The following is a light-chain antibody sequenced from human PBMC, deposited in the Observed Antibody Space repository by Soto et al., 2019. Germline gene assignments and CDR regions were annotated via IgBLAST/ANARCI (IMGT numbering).Light chain of an antibody. CDR2: DVS. Sequence: EVVMTQSPATLSVSPGERATLSCRASQSARSSLAWYQQKPGQAPSLLIYDVSIRATGIPARFNGSGSGTEFTLTISSLQSEDFAVYYCQRYNNWPLTFGGGTKVESK. CDR1: QSARSS. V-gene: IGKV3-15*01. CDR3: QRYNNWPLT. J-gene: IGKJ4*01.